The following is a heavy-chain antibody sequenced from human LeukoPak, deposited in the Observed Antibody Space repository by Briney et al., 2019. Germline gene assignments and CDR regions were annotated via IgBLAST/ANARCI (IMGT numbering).Heavy chain of an antibody. Sequence: PGGSLRLSCAASGFSFSITWMHWVRQPPGQGLVWVARSTSDGTTTSYADSVKGRFSISRDNAKNTLYLQMNSLRAEDTAVYFCARDWYHAIDYWGQGTLVTVSS. CDR2: STSDGTTT. J-gene: IGHJ4*02. V-gene: IGHV3-74*03. D-gene: IGHD2-2*01. CDR3: ARDWYHAIDY. CDR1: GFSFSITW.